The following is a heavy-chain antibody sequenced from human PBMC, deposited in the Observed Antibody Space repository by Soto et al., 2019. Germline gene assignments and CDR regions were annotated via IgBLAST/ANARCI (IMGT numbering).Heavy chain of an antibody. Sequence: QVQLVESGGGVVQPGRSLRLSCAASGFTFSSYAMHWVRQAPGKGLEWVAVISYDGSNKYYADSVKGRFTISRDNAKNTLYLKKDSLIAEDTAVYYCARDFYYGSGRYYPRLYWYFDLWGRGTLVTVSS. D-gene: IGHD3-10*01. CDR3: ARDFYYGSGRYYPRLYWYFDL. V-gene: IGHV3-30-3*01. CDR1: GFTFSSYA. J-gene: IGHJ2*01. CDR2: ISYDGSNK.